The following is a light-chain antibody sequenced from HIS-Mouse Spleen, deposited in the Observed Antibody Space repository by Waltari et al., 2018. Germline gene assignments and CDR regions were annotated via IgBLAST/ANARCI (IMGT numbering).Light chain of an antibody. Sequence: QSALTKPASVSGSPGQSITISCTGTSSDVGCYNLVSWYQQHPGQAPKLMIYEGSKRTSGVSNRFSGSKSGNTASLTISGLQAEDEADYYCCSYAGSSTWVFGGGTKLTVL. CDR2: EGS. J-gene: IGLJ3*02. CDR3: CSYAGSSTWV. V-gene: IGLV2-23*01. CDR1: SSDVGCYNL.